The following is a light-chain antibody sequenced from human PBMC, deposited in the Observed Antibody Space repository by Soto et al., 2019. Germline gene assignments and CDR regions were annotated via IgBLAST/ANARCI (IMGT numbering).Light chain of an antibody. V-gene: IGKV3-20*01. Sequence: EIVLTQSPGTLSLSPGERATLSCRASQSVSSSYLAWYQQKPGQAPRLLIYGASGRATGIPYRFSGSGSGTDFSITISRLEPEDFAVYYCQQYGSSPAITFGQGTRLEIK. CDR3: QQYGSSPAIT. CDR1: QSVSSSY. J-gene: IGKJ5*01. CDR2: GAS.